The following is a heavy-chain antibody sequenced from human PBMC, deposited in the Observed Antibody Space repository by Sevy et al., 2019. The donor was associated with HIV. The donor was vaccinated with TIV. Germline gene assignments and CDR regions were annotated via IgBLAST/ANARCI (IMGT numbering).Heavy chain of an antibody. D-gene: IGHD3-22*01. CDR3: ARTRHYYDSSGYYQWDVFDI. CDR2: IYTDGST. Sequence: GGSLRLSCAVSGFTVSSNYMNWVRQAPGKGLEWVSVIYTDGSTYYADSVKGRFTISRHNSENTLSLQMNSLRVEDTAVYYCARTRHYYDSSGYYQWDVFDIWRQGTMVTVSS. V-gene: IGHV3-53*04. CDR1: GFTVSSNY. J-gene: IGHJ3*02.